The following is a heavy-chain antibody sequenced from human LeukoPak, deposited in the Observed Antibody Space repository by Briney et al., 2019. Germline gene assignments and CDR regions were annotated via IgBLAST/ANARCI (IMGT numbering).Heavy chain of an antibody. Sequence: PGRSLRLSCAASGFTFDDYAMHWVRQAPGKGLEWVSGISWNSGSIGYADSVKGRFTISRDNAKNSLYLQMNSLRAEDTALYYCAKAHWFGDWGQGTLVTVSS. V-gene: IGHV3-9*01. CDR2: ISWNSGSI. CDR3: AKAHWFGD. J-gene: IGHJ4*02. D-gene: IGHD3-3*01. CDR1: GFTFDDYA.